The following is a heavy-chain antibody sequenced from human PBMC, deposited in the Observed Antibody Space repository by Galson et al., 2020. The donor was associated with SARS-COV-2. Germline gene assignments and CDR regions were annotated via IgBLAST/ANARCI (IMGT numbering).Heavy chain of an antibody. CDR1: GYTFTSYG. CDR3: ARDITMVQGVILDYYSGMDV. Sequence: ASVKVSCKASGYTFTSYGISWVRQAPGQGLEWLGWISAYNGNTNYAQKLQGRVTMTTDTSTSTAYMELRSLGSDDTAVYYCARDITMVQGVILDYYSGMDVWGQGTTVTVSS. D-gene: IGHD3-10*01. J-gene: IGHJ6*02. CDR2: ISAYNGNT. V-gene: IGHV1-18*01.